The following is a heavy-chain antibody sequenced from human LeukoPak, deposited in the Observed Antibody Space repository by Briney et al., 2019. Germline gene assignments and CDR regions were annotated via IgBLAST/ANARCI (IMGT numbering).Heavy chain of an antibody. CDR2: INHRGSS. CDR3: ARGSSFDGYCSAGACDAGYYDS. CDR1: GESFSAYF. D-gene: IGHD2-15*01. J-gene: IGHJ4*02. Sequence: SETLSLTCAVYGESFSAYFWNWIRQAPGKPLEYVGEINHRGSSHYNPSLTTRVTLSVDTSKNQFSLKLTSVTAADTAVYFCARGSSFDGYCSAGACDAGYYDSWGQGTPVTVSS. V-gene: IGHV4-34*01.